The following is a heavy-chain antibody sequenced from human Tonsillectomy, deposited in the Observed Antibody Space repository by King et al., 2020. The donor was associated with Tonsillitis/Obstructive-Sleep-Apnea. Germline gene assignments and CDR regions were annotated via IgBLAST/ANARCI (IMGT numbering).Heavy chain of an antibody. J-gene: IGHJ6*03. CDR1: GYTFSSYT. CDR2: INTNTGNP. D-gene: IGHD5-12*01. Sequence: HVQLVESGSELKKPGASVKVSCKASGYTFSSYTMNWVRQAPGQGLEWMGWINTNTGNPTYAQGFTGRFVFSLDTSVSTAYLQISSLKAEDTAVYYCARVKEIVATTPPYPYYYYMDVWGKGTTVTVSS. CDR3: ARVKEIVATTPPYPYYYYMDV. V-gene: IGHV7-4-1*02.